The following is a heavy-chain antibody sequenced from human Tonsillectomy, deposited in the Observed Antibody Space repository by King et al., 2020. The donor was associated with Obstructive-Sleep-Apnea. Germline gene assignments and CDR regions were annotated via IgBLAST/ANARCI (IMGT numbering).Heavy chain of an antibody. D-gene: IGHD3-22*01. V-gene: IGHV3-23*04. CDR2: ISGSGGTT. J-gene: IGHJ4*02. CDR1: GFTFSSYA. Sequence: VQLVESGGGLVQPGGSLRLSCAASGFTFSSYAMTWVRQAPGKGLEWVSTISGSGGTTYYADSVKGRFTTSRDNSKNTLYLQMNSLRAEDTAVYYCAKDSGYYDSSGYYKQLGFDYWGQGTLVTVSS. CDR3: AKDSGYYDSSGYYKQLGFDY.